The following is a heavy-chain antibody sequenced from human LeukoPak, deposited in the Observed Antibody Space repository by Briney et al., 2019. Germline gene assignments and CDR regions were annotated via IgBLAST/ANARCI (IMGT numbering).Heavy chain of an antibody. CDR3: ARSHDFWSGYHIDY. J-gene: IGHJ4*02. Sequence: ASVKVSCKASGYTFTGYYMHWVRQAPGQGLEWMGWINPNSGGANYAQKFQGRVTMTRDTSISTAYMELSRLRSDDTAVYYCARSHDFWSGYHIDYWGQGTLVTVSS. V-gene: IGHV1-2*02. CDR1: GYTFTGYY. D-gene: IGHD3-3*01. CDR2: INPNSGGA.